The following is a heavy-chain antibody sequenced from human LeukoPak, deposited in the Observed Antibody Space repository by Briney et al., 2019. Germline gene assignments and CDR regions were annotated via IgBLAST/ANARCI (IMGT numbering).Heavy chain of an antibody. CDR3: AGVVTIFGVVTRAFDY. CDR1: GYSISSGYY. Sequence: PSETLSLTCTVSGYSISSGYYWGWIRQPPGKGLEWIGSIYHSGSTYYNPSLKSRVTISVDTSKNQFSLKLSSVTAADTAVYCCAGVVTIFGVVTRAFDYWGQGTLVTVSS. V-gene: IGHV4-38-2*02. J-gene: IGHJ4*02. D-gene: IGHD3-3*01. CDR2: IYHSGST.